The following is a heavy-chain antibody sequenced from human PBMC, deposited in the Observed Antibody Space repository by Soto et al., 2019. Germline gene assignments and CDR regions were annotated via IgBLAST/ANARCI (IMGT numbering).Heavy chain of an antibody. J-gene: IGHJ4*02. CDR1: GGTFSSYA. CDR3: ARDRQGYSSRWYSSGYY. V-gene: IGHV1-69*13. D-gene: IGHD6-19*01. CDR2: IIPIFGTA. Sequence: SVKVSCKASGGTFSSYAISWVRQAPGQGLEWMGGIIPIFGTANYAQKFQGRVTITADESTSTAYMELSSLRSEDTAVYYCARDRQGYSSRWYSSGYYWGQGTLVTVSS.